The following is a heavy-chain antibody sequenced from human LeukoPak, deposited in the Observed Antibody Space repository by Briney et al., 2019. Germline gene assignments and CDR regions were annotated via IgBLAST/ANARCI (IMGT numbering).Heavy chain of an antibody. CDR1: GFTFSSYS. J-gene: IGHJ6*02. D-gene: IGHD3-10*01. V-gene: IGHV3-21*01. CDR2: ISSSSSYI. Sequence: PGGSPRLSCAASGFTFSSYSMNWVRQAPGKGLEWVSSISSSSSYIYYADSVKGRFTISRDNAKNSLYLQMNSLRAEDTAVYYCARGYYGSGSYSLSYYYYYGMDVWGQGTTVIVSS. CDR3: ARGYYGSGSYSLSYYYYYGMDV.